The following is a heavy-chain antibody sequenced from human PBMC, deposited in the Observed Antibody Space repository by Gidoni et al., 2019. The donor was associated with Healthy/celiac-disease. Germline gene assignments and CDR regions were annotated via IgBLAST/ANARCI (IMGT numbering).Heavy chain of an antibody. J-gene: IGHJ4*02. CDR3: AASDGVAGWGLGPDY. CDR2: INPSGGST. Sequence: QVQLVQSGAEVKKPGASVKVSCKASGYTFTSYYMHWVRQAPGQGLEWMGIINPSGGSTSYAQKFQGRVTMTRDTSTSTVYMELSSLRSEDTAVYYCAASDGVAGWGLGPDYWGQGTLVTVSS. V-gene: IGHV1-46*01. CDR1: GYTFTSYY. D-gene: IGHD3-16*01.